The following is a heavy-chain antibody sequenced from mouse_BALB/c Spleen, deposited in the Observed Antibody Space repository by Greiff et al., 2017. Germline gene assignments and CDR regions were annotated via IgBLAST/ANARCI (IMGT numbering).Heavy chain of an antibody. CDR3: AGNWIGIYASAMNY. J-gene: IGHJ4*01. Sequence: VQLQQSGPGLVQPSQSLSITCTVSGFSLTSYGVHWVRQSPGKGLEWLAAIWGGGSSDYNAAFISRRSISNDNSKSQVFFIMNSLQATDTAIYCSAGNWIGIYASAMNYWGKGTSVTVS. CDR1: GFSLTSYG. D-gene: IGHD1-1*02. CDR2: IWGGGSS. V-gene: IGHV2-2*02.